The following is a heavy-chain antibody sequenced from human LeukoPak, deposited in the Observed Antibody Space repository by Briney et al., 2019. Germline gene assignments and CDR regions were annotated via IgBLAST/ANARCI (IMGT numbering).Heavy chain of an antibody. CDR3: ARESGDYVLYYFDY. CDR1: GYTFTGYY. J-gene: IGHJ4*02. V-gene: IGHV1-2*04. D-gene: IGHD4-17*01. CDR2: INPNSGGT. Sequence: ASVKVSCKASGYTFTGYYMHWVRQAPGQGLEWMGWINPNSGGTNYAQKFQGWVTMTRDTSISTAYMELSRLRSDGTAVYYCARESGDYVLYYFDYWGQGTLVTVSS.